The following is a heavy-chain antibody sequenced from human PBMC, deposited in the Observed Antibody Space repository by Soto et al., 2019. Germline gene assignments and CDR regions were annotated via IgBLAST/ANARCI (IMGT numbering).Heavy chain of an antibody. V-gene: IGHV3-30*03. CDR1: GFTFSGYG. J-gene: IGHJ6*02. Sequence: PGGSLRLSCAASGFTFSGYGMHWVRQAPGKGLEWVAVISYDGSKKYYADSVKGRFFISRDNSKNTLYLEMSSLRAEDTAVYYCVTDGSSGWPYYYGMDVWGQGTKVSVSS. CDR2: ISYDGSKK. CDR3: VTDGSSGWPYYYGMDV. D-gene: IGHD6-19*01.